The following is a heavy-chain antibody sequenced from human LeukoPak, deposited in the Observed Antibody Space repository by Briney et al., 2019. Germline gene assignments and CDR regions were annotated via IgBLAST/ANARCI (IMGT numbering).Heavy chain of an antibody. CDR3: ARRYCDSSSCYYFDP. D-gene: IGHD2-2*01. Sequence: PGESLKISCKASGYSFTNYWNGWVRQMPGKGLEWMGVIRPSDSNTRYSPSFQGQVTISADKSVTTAYLQWSSLKASDTAMYYCARRYCDSSSCYYFDPWGQGTLVTVSS. CDR1: GYSFTNYW. CDR2: IRPSDSNT. V-gene: IGHV5-51*01. J-gene: IGHJ5*02.